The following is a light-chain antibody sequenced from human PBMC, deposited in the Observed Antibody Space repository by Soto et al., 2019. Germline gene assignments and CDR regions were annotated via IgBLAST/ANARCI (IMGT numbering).Light chain of an antibody. J-gene: IGKJ4*01. CDR1: QSSSNW. CDR3: PHYMNYSIT. CDR2: KAS. V-gene: IGKV1-5*03. Sequence: DIQMTQSPSTLSASVGDRVTITCRASQSSSNWLALYQQKPGKAPNLLIYKASGLESGVPSRFSGRGSWTDFTLTIRSLQHADSTTYYCPHYMNYSITFGGETKVQI.